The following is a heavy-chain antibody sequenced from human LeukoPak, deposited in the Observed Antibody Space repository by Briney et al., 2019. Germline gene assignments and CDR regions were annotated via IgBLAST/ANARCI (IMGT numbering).Heavy chain of an antibody. CDR3: AREVAVAGGWFDP. CDR2: INPNSGGT. CDR1: GYTFTGYY. J-gene: IGHJ5*02. V-gene: IGHV1-2*02. Sequence: ASVKVSCKASGYTFTGYYMHWVRQAPGQGLGWMGWINPNSGGTNYAQKFQGRVTMTRDTSISTAYMELSRLRSDDTAVYYCAREVAVAGGWFDPWGQGTLVTVSS. D-gene: IGHD6-19*01.